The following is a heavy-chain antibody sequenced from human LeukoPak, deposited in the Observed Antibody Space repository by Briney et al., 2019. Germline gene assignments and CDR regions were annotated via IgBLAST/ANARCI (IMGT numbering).Heavy chain of an antibody. D-gene: IGHD1-1*01. CDR3: ARGHNWNDRGAFDI. CDR2: IYSGGST. J-gene: IGHJ3*02. V-gene: IGHV3-53*01. Sequence: PGGSLRVSCAASGFTFSSNYMSWVRQAPGKGLEWVSSIYSGGSTYYSDSVKGRFTISRDSSKNTLYLQMSSLRAEDTAVYYCARGHNWNDRGAFDIWGQGTMVTVSS. CDR1: GFTFSSNY.